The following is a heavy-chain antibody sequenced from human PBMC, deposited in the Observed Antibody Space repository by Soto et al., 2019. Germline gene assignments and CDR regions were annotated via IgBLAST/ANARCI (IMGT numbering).Heavy chain of an antibody. CDR3: AKVGGCSSASCYEVNYYYYGMDV. V-gene: IGHV3-23*01. CDR2: ISGSGGST. Sequence: GGSLRLSCSPSGLTFSSYPMSWVRQAPGKGLEWVSAISGSGGSTYYADSVKGRFTISRDNSKNPLYLQMNSLRAEDTDVYYCAKVGGCSSASCYEVNYYYYGMDVWGQGTTVTVSS. D-gene: IGHD2-2*01. J-gene: IGHJ6*02. CDR1: GLTFSSYP.